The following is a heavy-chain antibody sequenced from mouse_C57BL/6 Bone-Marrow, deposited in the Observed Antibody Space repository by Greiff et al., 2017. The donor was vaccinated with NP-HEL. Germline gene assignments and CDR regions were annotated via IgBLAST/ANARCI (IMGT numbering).Heavy chain of an antibody. Sequence: QVQLKQPGAELVMPGASVKLSCKASGYTFTSYWMHWVKQRPGQGLEWIGEIDPSDSYTNYNQKFKGKSTLTVDKSSSTAYMQLSSLTSEDSAVYYCAREAYYYGSSYEDAMDYWGQGTSVTVSS. D-gene: IGHD1-1*01. V-gene: IGHV1-69*01. CDR2: IDPSDSYT. CDR1: GYTFTSYW. J-gene: IGHJ4*01. CDR3: AREAYYYGSSYEDAMDY.